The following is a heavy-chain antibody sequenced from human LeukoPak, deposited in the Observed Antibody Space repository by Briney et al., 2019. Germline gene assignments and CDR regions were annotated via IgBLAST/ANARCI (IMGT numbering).Heavy chain of an antibody. D-gene: IGHD6-19*01. CDR3: ARAVSGRFDY. Sequence: SETLSLTCTVSGGSISSSSYHWGWIRQPPGKGLEWTGYIYYSGSTNYNPSLNSRVTISVDTSKNQFSLRLSSVTAADTAIYYCARAVSGRFDYWGQGTLVTVSS. CDR2: IYYSGST. J-gene: IGHJ4*02. V-gene: IGHV4-61*05. CDR1: GGSISSSSYH.